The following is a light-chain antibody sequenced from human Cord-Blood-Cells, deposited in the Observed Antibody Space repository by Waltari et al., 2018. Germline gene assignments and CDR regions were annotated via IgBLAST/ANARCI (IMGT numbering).Light chain of an antibody. CDR3: QQYYSTPLT. J-gene: IGKJ3*01. CDR2: WAS. V-gene: IGKV4-1*01. Sequence: DIVMTQSPDSLAVSLGERATINCKSSRSVLYSSNNKNYLAWYQQKPGQPPKLLIYWASTRESGVPDQFSGSGSGTDFTLTISSLQAEDVAVYYCQQYYSTPLTFGPGTKVDIK. CDR1: RSVLYSSNNKNY.